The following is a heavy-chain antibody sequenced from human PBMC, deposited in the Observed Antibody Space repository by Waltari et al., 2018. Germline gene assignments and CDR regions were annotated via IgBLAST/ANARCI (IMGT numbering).Heavy chain of an antibody. V-gene: IGHV3-53*02. CDR3: ARVYSSSLPTFYYYYYMDV. CDR1: GFTVSSNY. CDR2: IYSGGST. J-gene: IGHJ6*03. Sequence: EVQLVETGGGLIQPGGSLRLSCAASGFTVSSNYMSWVRQAPGKGLEWVSVIYSGGSTYYADSVKGRFTISRDNSKNTLYLQMNSLRAEDTAVYYCARVYSSSLPTFYYYYYMDVWGKGTTVTVSS. D-gene: IGHD6-6*01.